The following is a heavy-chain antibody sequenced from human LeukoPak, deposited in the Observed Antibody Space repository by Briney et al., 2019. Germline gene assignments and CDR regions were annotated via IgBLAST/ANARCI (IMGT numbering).Heavy chain of an antibody. Sequence: PGGSLRLSCTASGFTFASHSMTWVRQAPGKGLEWVSAITTSGDNTYYAESVRGRFTISRDNSKNTLSLQMNSLRVEDTAVYYCARDLPVLVWFGNWGQGSLVTVSS. CDR3: ARDLPVLVWFGN. D-gene: IGHD3-10*01. CDR1: GFTFASHS. J-gene: IGHJ4*02. V-gene: IGHV3-23*01. CDR2: ITTSGDNT.